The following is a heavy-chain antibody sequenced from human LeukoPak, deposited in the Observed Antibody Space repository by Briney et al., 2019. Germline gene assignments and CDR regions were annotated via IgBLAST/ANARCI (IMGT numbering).Heavy chain of an antibody. Sequence: ASVKVSCKASGYTFTSYDINWVRQATGQGLEWMGWMNPNSGNTGYAQKFQGRVTMTRNTSISTAYMKLSSLRSEDTAVYYCARGPRITLIRGGQWYYYMDVWGKGTTVTISS. D-gene: IGHD3-10*01. CDR3: ARGPRITLIRGGQWYYYMDV. J-gene: IGHJ6*03. CDR2: MNPNSGNT. CDR1: GYTFTSYD. V-gene: IGHV1-8*01.